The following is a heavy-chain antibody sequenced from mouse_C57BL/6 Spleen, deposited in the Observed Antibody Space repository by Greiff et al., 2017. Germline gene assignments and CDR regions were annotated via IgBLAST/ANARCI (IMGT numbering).Heavy chain of an antibody. CDR1: GFNIKDDY. V-gene: IGHV14-4*01. Sequence: VQLQQSGAELVRPGASVKLSCTASGFNIKDDYMHWVKQRPEQGLEWIGWIDPENGDTEYASKFQGKATITADTSSNTAYLQLSSLTSEDTAVYYCTTYYGSSYVWFAYWGQGTLVTVSA. CDR3: TTYYGSSYVWFAY. CDR2: IDPENGDT. D-gene: IGHD1-1*01. J-gene: IGHJ3*01.